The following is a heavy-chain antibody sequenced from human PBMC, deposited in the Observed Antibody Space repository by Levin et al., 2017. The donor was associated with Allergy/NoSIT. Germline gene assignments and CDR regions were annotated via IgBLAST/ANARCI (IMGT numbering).Heavy chain of an antibody. Sequence: GGSLRLSCAASGFTFSSYAMHWVRQAPGKGLEWVAVISYDGSNKYYADSVKGRFTISRDNSKNTLYLQMNSLRAEDTAVYYCASPAGRVPAAPFDYWGQGTLVTVSS. CDR2: ISYDGSNK. D-gene: IGHD2-2*01. J-gene: IGHJ4*02. V-gene: IGHV3-30-3*01. CDR3: ASPAGRVPAAPFDY. CDR1: GFTFSSYA.